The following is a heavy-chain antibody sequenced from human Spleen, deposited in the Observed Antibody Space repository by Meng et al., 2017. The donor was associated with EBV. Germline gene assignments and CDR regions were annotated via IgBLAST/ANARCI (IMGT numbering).Heavy chain of an antibody. CDR1: GGSISTSPYH. V-gene: IGHV4-39*07. CDR3: AREDNARFDP. Sequence: QLQLQESDPGLVRPSETLSLTCTVSGGSISTSPYHWAWIRQPPGRGLEWIGSINFFGSTFYNPSLRSRVIISVDTSRSQFSLKVSSVTAADTAVYYCAREDNARFDPWGQGTLVTVSS. CDR2: INFFGST. J-gene: IGHJ5*02. D-gene: IGHD2-2*01.